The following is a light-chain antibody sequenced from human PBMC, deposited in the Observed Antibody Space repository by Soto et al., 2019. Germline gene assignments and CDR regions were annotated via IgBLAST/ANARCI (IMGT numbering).Light chain of an antibody. CDR2: DAS. CDR3: QQRSDWLT. CDR1: QSISNS. J-gene: IGKJ4*01. V-gene: IGKV3-11*01. Sequence: EIVLTQSPATLSLSPGERATFSCRASQSISNSLAWYQQKPGQTPRLLIYDASNRATGIPARFSGSGSGTDFTLTISSLEPEDFVLYYCQQRSDWLTFGGGTKVEIK.